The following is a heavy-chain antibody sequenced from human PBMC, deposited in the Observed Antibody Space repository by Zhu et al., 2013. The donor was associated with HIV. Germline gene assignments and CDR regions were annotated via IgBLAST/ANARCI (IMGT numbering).Heavy chain of an antibody. CDR1: GGTFSSFA. V-gene: IGHV1-69*01. J-gene: IGHJ5*02. D-gene: IGHD2-21*01. CDR3: ARAFNGKMWSVSSGWFDP. CDR2: FNPILRAA. Sequence: QVQLVQSGAEVKTPGSSVKVSCKASGGTFSSFAISWVRQAPGQGLEWMGGFNPILRAANYAQNFQGRVTITADESTSTAYMELNSLRSEDTAVYYCARAFNGKMWSVSSGWFDPWGQGTLVTVSS.